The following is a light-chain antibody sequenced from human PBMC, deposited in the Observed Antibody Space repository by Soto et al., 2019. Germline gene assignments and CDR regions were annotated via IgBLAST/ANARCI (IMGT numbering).Light chain of an antibody. V-gene: IGKV3-15*01. CDR2: GAS. CDR1: QSVNSN. Sequence: DIVMTQSPATLSVSPGERATLSCRASQSVNSNLAWYQQKPGQAPRLLIYGASTRATGIPARFSGSGSGTELTLTISSLQSEDFAVYYCQQYNNWPRTFGQGTKVDI. J-gene: IGKJ1*01. CDR3: QQYNNWPRT.